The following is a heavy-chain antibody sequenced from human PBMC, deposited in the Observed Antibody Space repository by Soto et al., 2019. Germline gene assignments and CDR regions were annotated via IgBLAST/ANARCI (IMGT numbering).Heavy chain of an antibody. D-gene: IGHD6-13*01. CDR3: ARGSQALGEIYSSSWYYGPGHHGNWFDP. CDR1: GGSFSGYY. J-gene: IGHJ5*02. Sequence: KTSETLSLTCAVYGGSFSGYYWSWIRQPPGKGLEWIGEINHSGSTNYNPSLKSRVTISVDTSKNQFSLKLSSVTAADTAVYYCARGSQALGEIYSSSWYYGPGHHGNWFDPWGQGTLVTVSS. V-gene: IGHV4-34*01. CDR2: INHSGST.